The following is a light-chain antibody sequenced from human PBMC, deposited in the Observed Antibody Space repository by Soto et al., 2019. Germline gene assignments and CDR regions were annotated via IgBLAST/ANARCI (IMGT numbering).Light chain of an antibody. V-gene: IGLV8-61*01. CDR3: VLYMGSGISL. CDR1: SGSVSTSYY. CDR2: STN. Sequence: QTVVTQEPSFSVSPGGTVTLTCGLNSGSVSTSYYPSWYQQTPGQAPRTLIYSTNTRSSGVPDRFSGSILGNKAALTITGAQAEDEYHYYCVLYMGSGISLFGGGTKLTVL. J-gene: IGLJ2*01.